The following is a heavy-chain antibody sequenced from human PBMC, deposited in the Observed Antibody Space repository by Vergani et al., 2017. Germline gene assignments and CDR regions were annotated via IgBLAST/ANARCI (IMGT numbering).Heavy chain of an antibody. Sequence: QVQLVQSGAEVKKPGSSVKVSCKASGGTFSSYAISWVRQAPGQGLEWMGRIIPILGIANYAQKFQGRVTITADKSTSTAYIELSSLRSEDTAVYYCARDYLTYYYYYGIDVWGQGTTVTVSS. CDR1: GGTFSSYA. CDR2: IIPILGIA. D-gene: IGHD1-14*01. J-gene: IGHJ6*02. V-gene: IGHV1-69*04. CDR3: ARDYLTYYYYYGIDV.